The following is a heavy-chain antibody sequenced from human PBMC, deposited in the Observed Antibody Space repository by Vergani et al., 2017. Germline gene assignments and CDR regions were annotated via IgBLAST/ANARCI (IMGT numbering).Heavy chain of an antibody. V-gene: IGHV1-24*01. D-gene: IGHD1-14*01. CDR3: ATDNRGLYAQNFFTQPHYYYGMDV. Sequence: QVQLVQSGAEVKKPGASVKVSCKVSGYTLTELSMHWVRQAPGKGLEWMGGFDPEDGETIYAQKFQGRVTMTEDTSTDTAYMELSSLRSEDTAVYYCATDNRGLYAQNFFTQPHYYYGMDVWGQXP. CDR1: GYTLTELS. J-gene: IGHJ6*02. CDR2: FDPEDGET.